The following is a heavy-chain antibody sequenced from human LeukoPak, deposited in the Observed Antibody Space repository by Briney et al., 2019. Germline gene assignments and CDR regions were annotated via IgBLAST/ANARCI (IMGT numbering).Heavy chain of an antibody. CDR2: ISGSGDST. CDR1: GFTFSTYA. V-gene: IGHV3-23*01. Sequence: PGGSLRLSCAASGFTFSTYAMSWVRQAPGKGLEWVSGISGSGDSTYYVDSVKGRFTISRDNSKNTLYLQMNSLRAEDTAVYYCAEDVVVVVAAKPGIWGQGTLVTVSS. D-gene: IGHD2-15*01. J-gene: IGHJ4*02. CDR3: AEDVVVVVAAKPGI.